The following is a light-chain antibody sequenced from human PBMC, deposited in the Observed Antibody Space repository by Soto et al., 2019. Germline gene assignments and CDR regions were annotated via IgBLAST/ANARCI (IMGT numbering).Light chain of an antibody. CDR2: AAS. CDR3: QQFIDRWT. CDR1: QGINNR. Sequence: IQMTQSPSTLSASIGDRVTITCRASQGINNRLAWCQEMPWRAPNVLIYAASSLESGVPSRFRGSVSETEITLTISGLQPDDVATYYCQQFIDRWTFGQGTKVDIK. V-gene: IGKV1-5*01. J-gene: IGKJ1*01.